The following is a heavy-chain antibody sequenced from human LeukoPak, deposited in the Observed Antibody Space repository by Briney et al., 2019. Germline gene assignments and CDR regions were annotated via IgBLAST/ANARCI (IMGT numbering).Heavy chain of an antibody. Sequence: PGGSLRLSCAASGFTFSSYWMSWVRQAPGKGLEWVANIKQDGSEKYYVDSVKGRFTISRDNAQNSLHLQMNSLRAEDTAVYYCARLSSGWYGGFDYWGQGTLVTVSS. J-gene: IGHJ4*02. CDR3: ARLSSGWYGGFDY. CDR1: GFTFSSYW. CDR2: IKQDGSEK. V-gene: IGHV3-7*03. D-gene: IGHD6-19*01.